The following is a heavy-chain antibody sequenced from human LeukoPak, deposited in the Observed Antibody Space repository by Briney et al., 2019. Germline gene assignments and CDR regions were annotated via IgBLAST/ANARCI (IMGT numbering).Heavy chain of an antibody. CDR1: GYTFTGYY. J-gene: IGHJ4*02. V-gene: IGHV1-2*02. CDR3: ARVGVYDSSGYWLDY. D-gene: IGHD3-22*01. Sequence: ASVKVSCKASGYTFTGYYMHWVRQAPGQGLEWMGWINPNSGGTNYAQKFQGRVTMTRDTSISTAYMELSRLRSDDTAAYYCARVGVYDSSGYWLDYWGQGTLVTVSS. CDR2: INPNSGGT.